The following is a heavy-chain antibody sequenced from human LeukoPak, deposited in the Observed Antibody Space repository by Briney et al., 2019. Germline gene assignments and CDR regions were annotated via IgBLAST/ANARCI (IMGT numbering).Heavy chain of an antibody. D-gene: IGHD5-24*01. J-gene: IGHJ4*02. CDR2: INPDGRDT. Sequence: GGSLRLSCVVSGFTFNRCWMNWVRQAPGKGLEWVAHINPDGRDTYYVDSVKGRFTISRDNAKNSLYLQMNSLRAEDTAVYYCARELLGHGYNSGDFDYWGQGTLVTVSS. V-gene: IGHV3-7*01. CDR3: ARELLGHGYNSGDFDY. CDR1: GFTFNRCW.